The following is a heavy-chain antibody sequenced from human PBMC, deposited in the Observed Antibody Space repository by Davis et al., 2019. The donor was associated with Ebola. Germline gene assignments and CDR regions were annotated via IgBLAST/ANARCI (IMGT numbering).Heavy chain of an antibody. V-gene: IGHV1-46*01. CDR2: INPSGGST. J-gene: IGHJ6*02. CDR3: ARGDFMPGFLEWSLDYYYYGMDV. Sequence: AASVKVSCKASGYTFTSYYMHWVRQAPGQGLEWMGVINPSGGSTSYAQKFQGRVTMTRDTSTSTVYMELSSLRSEDTAVYYCARGDFMPGFLEWSLDYYYYGMDVWGQGTTVTVSS. CDR1: GYTFTSYY. D-gene: IGHD3-3*01.